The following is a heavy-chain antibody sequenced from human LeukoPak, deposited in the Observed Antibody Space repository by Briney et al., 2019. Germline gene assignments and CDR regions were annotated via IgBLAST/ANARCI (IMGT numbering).Heavy chain of an antibody. Sequence: TGGSLRLSCAASGFTFSSNAMSWVRQAPGKGLEWVSAISGSDARTYYADSVKGRLTISRDNSKNTLYLQMSSLRAEDTAVYYCAKPLSGWYSFDYWGQGTLVTVSS. CDR2: ISGSDART. J-gene: IGHJ4*02. V-gene: IGHV3-23*01. CDR3: AKPLSGWYSFDY. D-gene: IGHD6-19*01. CDR1: GFTFSSNA.